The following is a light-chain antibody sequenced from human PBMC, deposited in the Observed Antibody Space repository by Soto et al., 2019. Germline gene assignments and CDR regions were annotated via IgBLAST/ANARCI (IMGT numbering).Light chain of an antibody. Sequence: DIQMTQSPSSLSASVGDRGTITCRASQSISSYLNWYQQKPGKAPKLLIYATSSLQSGVPSRIRGSGSGTDFTLTISSLQPEDFATYYCQHSYSTPPITFGQGTRLEIK. CDR1: QSISSY. J-gene: IGKJ5*01. CDR3: QHSYSTPPIT. V-gene: IGKV1-39*01. CDR2: ATS.